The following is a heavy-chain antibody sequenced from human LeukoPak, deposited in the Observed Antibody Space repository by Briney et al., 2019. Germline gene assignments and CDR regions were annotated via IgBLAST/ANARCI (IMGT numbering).Heavy chain of an antibody. CDR2: IYYTGSGSA. V-gene: IGHV4-59*01. CDR3: ARVSSWDYDMLTGSNNLYYFDY. J-gene: IGHJ4*02. D-gene: IGHD3-9*01. Sequence: PSETLSLTCTVSGGSISDYYWSWIRQPPGKGLEWIASIYYTGSGSAKYNPSLKSRVSILVDTSQSQFSLKLTSVTAADTAVYYCARVSSWDYDMLTGSNNLYYFDYWGQGTLVTISS. CDR1: GGSISDYY.